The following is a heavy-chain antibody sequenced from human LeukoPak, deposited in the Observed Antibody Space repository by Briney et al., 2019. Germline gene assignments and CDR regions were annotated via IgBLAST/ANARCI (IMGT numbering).Heavy chain of an antibody. D-gene: IGHD3-22*01. V-gene: IGHV3-49*04. CDR1: GFIFSTSE. J-gene: IGHJ5*02. CDR3: TRDRGGYYYTWFDP. CDR2: IRSKAYAGTT. Sequence: GGSLRLSCAASGFIFSTSEMNWARQAPGKGLEWVGFIRSKAYAGTTEYAASVKGRFTISRDDSKTIAYLQMNSLKTEDTALYYCTRDRGGYYYTWFDPWGQGTLVTVSS.